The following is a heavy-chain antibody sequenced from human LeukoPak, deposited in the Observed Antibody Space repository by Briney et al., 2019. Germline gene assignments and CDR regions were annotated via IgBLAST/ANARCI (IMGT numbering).Heavy chain of an antibody. V-gene: IGHV4-30-4*07. CDR3: ARGNWNGDWFDP. Sequence: PSETLSLTCAVSGGSISSGGYSWSWIRQPPGKGLEWIGYIYYSGSTYYNPSLESRVTISVDTSKNQFSLKLSSVTAADTAVYYCARGNWNGDWFDPWGQGTLVTVSS. J-gene: IGHJ5*02. CDR2: IYYSGST. CDR1: GGSISSGGYS. D-gene: IGHD1-1*01.